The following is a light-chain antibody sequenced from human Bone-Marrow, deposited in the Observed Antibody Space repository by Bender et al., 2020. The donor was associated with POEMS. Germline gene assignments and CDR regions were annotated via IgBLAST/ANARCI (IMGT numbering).Light chain of an antibody. CDR3: QSADSSATYVV. V-gene: IGLV3-19*01. J-gene: IGLJ2*01. CDR2: DKD. Sequence: SSELTQDPAVSVAWGQTVRITCQGDSLRRYSASWFQQKPGQAPILLIYDKDKRPSGIPERFSGSSSGTTVTLTISGVQAEDEADYYCQSADSSATYVVFGGGTKLTVL. CDR1: SLRRYS.